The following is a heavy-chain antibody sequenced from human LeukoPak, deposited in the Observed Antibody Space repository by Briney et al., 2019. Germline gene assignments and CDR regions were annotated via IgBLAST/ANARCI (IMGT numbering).Heavy chain of an antibody. CDR1: GFTFDDYG. V-gene: IGHV3-20*04. J-gene: IGHJ5*02. Sequence: GGSLRLSCAASGFTFDDYGMSWVRQAPGKGLEWASGINWNGGSTGYADSVKGRFTISRDNAKNSLYLQMNSLRAEDTALYYCARDRIVGATDWFDPWGQGTLVTVSS. CDR2: INWNGGST. CDR3: ARDRIVGATDWFDP. D-gene: IGHD1-26*01.